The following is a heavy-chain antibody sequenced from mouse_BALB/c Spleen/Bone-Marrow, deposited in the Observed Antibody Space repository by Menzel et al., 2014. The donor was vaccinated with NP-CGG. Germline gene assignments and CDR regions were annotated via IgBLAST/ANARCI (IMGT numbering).Heavy chain of an antibody. CDR2: IRNKANGYTT. D-gene: IGHD1-1*01. Sequence: EVMLVESGGGLVQPGGSLRLSCATSGFTFTDYYMSWVRQPPGKALEWLGFIRNKANGYTTEYSASVKGPFTISRDNSQSILYLQMNTLRAEDSATYYCARDDYGRGYWGQGTTLTVSS. V-gene: IGHV7-3*02. J-gene: IGHJ2*01. CDR3: ARDDYGRGY. CDR1: GFTFTDYY.